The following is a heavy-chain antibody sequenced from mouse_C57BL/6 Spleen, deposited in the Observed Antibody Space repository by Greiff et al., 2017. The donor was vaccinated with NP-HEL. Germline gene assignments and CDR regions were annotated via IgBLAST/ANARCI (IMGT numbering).Heavy chain of an antibody. CDR1: GYTFTDYY. J-gene: IGHJ4*01. D-gene: IGHD1-1*01. CDR2: INPNNGGT. CDR3: ATLYYYGSSPLAMDY. Sequence: EVQLQQSGPELVKPGASVKISCKASGYTFTDYYMNWVKQSHGKSLEWIGDINPNNGGTSYNQKFKGKATLTVDKSSSTAYMELRSLTSEDSAVYYCATLYYYGSSPLAMDYWGQGTSVTVSS. V-gene: IGHV1-26*01.